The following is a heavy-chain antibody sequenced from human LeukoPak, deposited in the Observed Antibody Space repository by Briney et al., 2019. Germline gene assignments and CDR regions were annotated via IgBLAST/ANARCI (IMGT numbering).Heavy chain of an antibody. CDR2: FSAYIGNT. Sequence: GASVTVSCKASGYTFTSYGISWVRQAPGQGLEWMGWFSAYIGNTNSAQKLQGRLTMTTDTSTSTAYMELRSLRSDDTAVYYCGRYMVVVPAAFDYWGQGTRVTVSS. CDR3: GRYMVVVPAAFDY. CDR1: GYTFTSYG. V-gene: IGHV1-18*01. J-gene: IGHJ4*02. D-gene: IGHD2-2*01.